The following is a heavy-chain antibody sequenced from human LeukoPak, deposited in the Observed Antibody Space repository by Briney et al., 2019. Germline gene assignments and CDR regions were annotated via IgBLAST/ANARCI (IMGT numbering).Heavy chain of an antibody. V-gene: IGHV3-7*03. CDR3: ARESSGYGNIDY. CDR1: GFTFSNIW. D-gene: IGHD5-12*01. J-gene: IGHJ4*02. CDR2: IKPDGSEK. Sequence: AGGSLRLSCAASGFTFSNIWMSWVRQAPGEGLEWVANIKPDGSEKYYVDSVKGRFTTSRDNAKSSLYLQMNSLRAEDTAVYYCARESSGYGNIDYWGQGTLVTVSS.